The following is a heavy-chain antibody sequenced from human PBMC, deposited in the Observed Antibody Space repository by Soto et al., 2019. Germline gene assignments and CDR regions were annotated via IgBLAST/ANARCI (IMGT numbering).Heavy chain of an antibody. V-gene: IGHV1-2*02. J-gene: IGHJ4*02. CDR2: IRPKSGGT. CDR1: GYTXINYY. Sequence: SXKVSFKAAGYTXINYYMHLVRQAPGQGFEWMGRIRPKSGGTNYAKKFQGRVSMTWDTSLNKAYMELGSLMSEDTAVYYCARPPGYISDWYYFDLWGQGTQGTVSS. CDR3: ARPPGYISDWYYFDL. D-gene: IGHD3-9*01.